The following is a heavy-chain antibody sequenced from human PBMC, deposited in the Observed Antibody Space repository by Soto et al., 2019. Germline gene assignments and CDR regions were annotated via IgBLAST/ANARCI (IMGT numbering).Heavy chain of an antibody. V-gene: IGHV3-9*01. D-gene: IGHD2-15*01. CDR2: ISWNSNII. CDR3: AKGGPGGFCSGGRCYFDY. CDR1: GFTFDDYA. Sequence: EVQLVESGGGLVQPGRSLRLSCEASGFTFDDYAMHWVRRVPGKGLEWVSSISWNSNIIGYADSVKGRFTISRDNAKNSLYLQMNSLRPEDTALYYCAKGGPGGFCSGGRCYFDYWGQGTLVTVSS. J-gene: IGHJ4*02.